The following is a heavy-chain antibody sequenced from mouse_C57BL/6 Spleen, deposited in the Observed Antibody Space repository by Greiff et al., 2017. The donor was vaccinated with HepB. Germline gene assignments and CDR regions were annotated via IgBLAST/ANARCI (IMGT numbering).Heavy chain of an antibody. J-gene: IGHJ3*01. CDR3: ARSEVYYDYDWFAY. Sequence: QVQLKESGAELVRPGTSVKVSCKASGYAFTNYLIEWVKQRPGQGLEWIGVINPGSGGNNYNEKVKGKATLTADKSSSTAYMQLSSLTSEDSAVYFCARSEVYYDYDWFAYWGQGTLVTVSA. CDR1: GYAFTNYL. CDR2: INPGSGGN. V-gene: IGHV1-54*01. D-gene: IGHD2-4*01.